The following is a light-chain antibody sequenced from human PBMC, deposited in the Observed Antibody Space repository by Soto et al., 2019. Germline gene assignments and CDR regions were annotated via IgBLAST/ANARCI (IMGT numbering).Light chain of an antibody. J-gene: IGKJ5*01. V-gene: IGKV1-5*01. CDR3: QQHNSYYT. Sequence: DIQMTQSPSTLSASVGDRVTITCRASQSISSWLAWYQQKPGKAPKLLIYDASSLESGVPSRFSGSGSGTELTLTISSLKNDDFPTYYCQQHNSYYTFGQGTRLEIK. CDR1: QSISSW. CDR2: DAS.